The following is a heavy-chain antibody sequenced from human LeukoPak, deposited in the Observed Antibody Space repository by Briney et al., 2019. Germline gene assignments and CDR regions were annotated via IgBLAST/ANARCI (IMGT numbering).Heavy chain of an antibody. CDR2: ISSSGSTI. V-gene: IGHV3-11*01. J-gene: IGHJ6*02. D-gene: IGHD6-13*01. CDR1: GFTFSDYY. Sequence: PGWSLRLSCAASGFTFSDYYMSWIRQAPGKGLEWVSYISSSGSTIYYADSVKGRFTISRDNAKNSLYLQMNSLRAEDTAVYYCATGGYSSSWSLGMDVWGQGTTVTVSS. CDR3: ATGGYSSSWSLGMDV.